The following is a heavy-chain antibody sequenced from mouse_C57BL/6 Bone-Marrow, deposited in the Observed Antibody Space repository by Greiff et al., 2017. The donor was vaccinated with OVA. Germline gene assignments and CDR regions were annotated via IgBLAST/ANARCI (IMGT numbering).Heavy chain of an antibody. CDR1: GFTFSSYA. J-gene: IGHJ4*01. V-gene: IGHV5-4*01. CDR3: ARDSNYHYAMDY. CDR2: ISDGGSYT. D-gene: IGHD2-5*01. Sequence: EVQVVESGGGLVKPGGSLKLSCAASGFTFSSYAMSWVRQTPEKRLEWVATISDGGSYTYYPDNVKGRFTISRDNAKNNLYLQMSHLKSEDTAMYYCARDSNYHYAMDYWGQGTSVTVSS.